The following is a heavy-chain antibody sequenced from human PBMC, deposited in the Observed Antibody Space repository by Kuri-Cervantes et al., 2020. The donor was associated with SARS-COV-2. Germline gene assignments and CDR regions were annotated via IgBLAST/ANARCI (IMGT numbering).Heavy chain of an antibody. CDR1: GFTFTSSA. Sequence: SVKVSCKASGFTFTSSAMQWVRQARGQRLEWIGWIVVGSGNTNYAQKFQERVTITRDMSTSTAYMELSSLRSEDTAVYYCAAEKAAAGTGWPYYYYGMDVWGQGKTVTVSS. D-gene: IGHD6-13*01. CDR2: IVVGSGNT. V-gene: IGHV1-58*02. J-gene: IGHJ6*02. CDR3: AAEKAAAGTGWPYYYYGMDV.